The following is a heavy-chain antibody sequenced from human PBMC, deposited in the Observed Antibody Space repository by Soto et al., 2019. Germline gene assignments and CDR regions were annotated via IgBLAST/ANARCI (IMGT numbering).Heavy chain of an antibody. D-gene: IGHD5-18*01. V-gene: IGHV3-33*01. CDR3: ARDYQAGYSGLGY. J-gene: IGHJ4*02. CDR1: GFTFSSYG. Sequence: QVQLVESGGGVVQPGRSLRLSCAASGFTFSSYGMHWVRQAPGKGLEWVAVIWYDGSNKYYADSVKGRFTISRDNSKNTLYLQMNSLRAEDTAVYYCARDYQAGYSGLGYWGQGTLVTVSS. CDR2: IWYDGSNK.